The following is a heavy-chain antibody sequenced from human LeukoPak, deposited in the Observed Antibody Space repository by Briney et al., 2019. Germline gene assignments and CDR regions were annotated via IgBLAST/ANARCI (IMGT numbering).Heavy chain of an antibody. CDR2: IYYSGST. D-gene: IGHD6-19*01. CDR3: ARPLARGSSGAFDI. Sequence: SETLSLTCTVSGGSISSYYRSWIRQPPGKGLEWIGYIYYSGSTNYNPSLKSRVTISVDTSKNQFSLKLSSVTAADTAVYYCARPLARGSSGAFDIWGQGTMVTVSS. J-gene: IGHJ3*02. V-gene: IGHV4-59*08. CDR1: GGSISSYY.